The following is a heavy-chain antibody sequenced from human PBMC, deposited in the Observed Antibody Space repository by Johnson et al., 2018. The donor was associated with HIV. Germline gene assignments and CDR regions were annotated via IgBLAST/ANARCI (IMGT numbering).Heavy chain of an antibody. CDR1: GFTFSSFD. V-gene: IGHV3-30-3*01. D-gene: IGHD6-13*01. J-gene: IGHJ3*02. Sequence: QVQLVESGGGVVQPGRSLRLSCAASGFTFSSFDMHWVRQTPGKGMDWVAVISYDGSNKYYADSVKGRFTISRDNSKNTLYLQMNSLRAEDTAVYYCARGGYLDAFDIWGQGTMVTVSS. CDR3: ARGGYLDAFDI. CDR2: ISYDGSNK.